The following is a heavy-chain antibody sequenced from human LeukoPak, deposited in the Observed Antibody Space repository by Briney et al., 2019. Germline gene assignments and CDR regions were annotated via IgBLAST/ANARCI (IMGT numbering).Heavy chain of an antibody. Sequence: GGSLRLSCAASGFTFSNAWMSWVRQAPGKGLEWVGRIKSKTDGGTTDYAAPVKGRFTISRDDSKNTLYLQMNSLKTEDTAVYYCTTYLGYCTNGVCYTPFGYWGQGTLVTVSS. J-gene: IGHJ4*02. CDR2: IKSKTDGGTT. CDR1: GFTFSNAW. D-gene: IGHD2-8*01. V-gene: IGHV3-15*01. CDR3: TTYLGYCTNGVCYTPFGY.